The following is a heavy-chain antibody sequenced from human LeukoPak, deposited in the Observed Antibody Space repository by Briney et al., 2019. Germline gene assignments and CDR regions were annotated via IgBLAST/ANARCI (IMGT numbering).Heavy chain of an antibody. CDR1: GYTFTSYA. CDR3: ARDATSRSIAVAGYYFDY. Sequence: ASVKVSCKASGYTFTSYAMHWVRQAPGQRLEWMGWINAGNGNTKYSQKFQGRVTITRDTSASTAYMELSSLRSEDTAVYYCARDATSRSIAVAGYYFDYWGQGTLVTVSS. J-gene: IGHJ4*02. V-gene: IGHV1-3*01. CDR2: INAGNGNT. D-gene: IGHD6-19*01.